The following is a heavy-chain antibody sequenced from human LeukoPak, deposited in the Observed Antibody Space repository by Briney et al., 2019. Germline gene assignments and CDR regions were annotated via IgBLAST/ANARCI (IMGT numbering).Heavy chain of an antibody. D-gene: IGHD3-9*01. CDR2: TSSSSSTI. CDR1: GFTFSSYS. V-gene: IGHV3-48*04. Sequence: PGGSLRLSCAASGFTFSSYSMNWVRQAPGKGLEWVSYTSSSSSTIYYADSVKGRFTISRDNAKNPLYLQMNSLRAEDTAVYYCARADYDILTGYYTIMDVWGKGTTVTVSS. CDR3: ARADYDILTGYYTIMDV. J-gene: IGHJ6*04.